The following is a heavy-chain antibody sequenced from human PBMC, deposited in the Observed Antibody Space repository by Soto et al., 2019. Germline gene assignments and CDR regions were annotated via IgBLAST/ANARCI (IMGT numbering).Heavy chain of an antibody. CDR3: ARDRQYYHFWSGYQNEGPYGMDV. V-gene: IGHV4-34*02. CDR2: INHSGGT. CDR1: GGSFSGYF. Sequence: QVQLQQWGAGLLKPSETLSLTCAVYGGSFSGYFWTWIRQAPGKGLEWIGKINHSGGTNYNSSLKRRVTISVDTSKNPFSLILSSVTAADTAVYYCARDRQYYHFWSGYQNEGPYGMDVWGQGTTVTVSS. J-gene: IGHJ6*02. D-gene: IGHD3-3*02.